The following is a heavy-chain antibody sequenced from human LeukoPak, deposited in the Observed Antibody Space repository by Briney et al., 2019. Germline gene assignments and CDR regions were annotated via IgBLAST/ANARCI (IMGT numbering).Heavy chain of an antibody. CDR1: GYTLTELS. CDR2: FDPEDGET. CDR3: ATDVITIFGVVNRAFDI. V-gene: IGHV1-24*01. J-gene: IGHJ3*02. Sequence: ASVKVSCKVSGYTLTELSMHWVRQAPGKGLEWMGGFDPEDGETIYAQKFQGRVTMTEDTSTDTAYMELSSLRSEDTAVYYCATDVITIFGVVNRAFDIWGQGTMVTVSS. D-gene: IGHD3-3*01.